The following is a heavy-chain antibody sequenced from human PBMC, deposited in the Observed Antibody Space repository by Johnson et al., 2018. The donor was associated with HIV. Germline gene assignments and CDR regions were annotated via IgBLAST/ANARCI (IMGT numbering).Heavy chain of an antibody. Sequence: QLVESGGSVVQPGRSLRLSCAASGFTFSGYAINWVRQAPGKGLEWVAVISYDGSNKYYADSVKGRFTISRDNSKNTLYLQMNSLRPEDTAVYYCARDPGSITLIRGDAFDIWGQGTVVIVSS. D-gene: IGHD3-10*01. V-gene: IGHV3-30-3*01. J-gene: IGHJ3*02. CDR1: GFTFSGYA. CDR2: ISYDGSNK. CDR3: ARDPGSITLIRGDAFDI.